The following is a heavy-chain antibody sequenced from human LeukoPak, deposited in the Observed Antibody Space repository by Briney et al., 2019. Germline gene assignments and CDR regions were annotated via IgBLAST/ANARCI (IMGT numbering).Heavy chain of an antibody. CDR2: IRFDGNNK. Sequence: GGSLRLSCAASGFTFSSYGMHWVRQAPGKGLEWVAFIRFDGNNKYYADSVKGRFTISRDNSKNTLYLQMTSLRAEDTAVYYCARDWYHAIDYWGQGTLVTVSS. V-gene: IGHV3-30*02. CDR1: GFTFSSYG. CDR3: ARDWYHAIDY. D-gene: IGHD2-2*01. J-gene: IGHJ4*02.